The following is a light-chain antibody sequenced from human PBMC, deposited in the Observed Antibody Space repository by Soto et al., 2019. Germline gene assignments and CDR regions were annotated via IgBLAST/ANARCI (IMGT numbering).Light chain of an antibody. J-gene: IGKJ5*01. CDR1: QSISNH. CDR3: QQTYSTPPIT. V-gene: IGKV1-39*01. Sequence: DIPMTQSPSSLSASVGDRVTITCRASQSISNHLNWYQQRPGKAPNLLIYAASSLPSGVPSRFSGSGSGTDFTLTINSLQPEDFATYFCQQTYSTPPITFGQGTRLDIK. CDR2: AAS.